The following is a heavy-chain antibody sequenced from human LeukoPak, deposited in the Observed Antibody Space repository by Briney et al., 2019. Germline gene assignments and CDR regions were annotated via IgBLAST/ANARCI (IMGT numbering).Heavy chain of an antibody. CDR3: ARDWNEYYFDY. V-gene: IGHV3-30*04. D-gene: IGHD1-1*01. CDR2: ISYDGSNK. CDR1: GFTFSSYA. Sequence: GRSLRLSCAASGFTFSSYAMHWVRQAPRKGVEGVAVISYDGSNKYYADSVKGRFTISRDNSKNTLYLQMNSLRAEDTAVYYCARDWNEYYFDYWGQGTLVTVSS. J-gene: IGHJ4*02.